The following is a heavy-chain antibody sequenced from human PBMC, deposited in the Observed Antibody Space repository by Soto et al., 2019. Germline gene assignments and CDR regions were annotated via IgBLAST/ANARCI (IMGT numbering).Heavy chain of an antibody. CDR3: ARGGLSDYPEYTIDY. CDR1: GYSFTSYW. D-gene: IGHD4-17*01. Sequence: PGESLKISCKGSGYSFTSYWIGWVRQMPGKGLEWMGIIYPGDSDTRYSPSFQGQVTISADKSISTAYLQWSSLKASDTAMYYCARGGLSDYPEYTIDYWGQGTLVTVSS. V-gene: IGHV5-51*01. J-gene: IGHJ4*02. CDR2: IYPGDSDT.